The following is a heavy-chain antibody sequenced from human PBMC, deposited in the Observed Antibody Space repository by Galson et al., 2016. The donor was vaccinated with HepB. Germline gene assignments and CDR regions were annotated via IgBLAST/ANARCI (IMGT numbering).Heavy chain of an antibody. CDR2: IYPGDSDT. CDR1: GYSFSIYW. CDR3: ARGLGRTAYYFDL. D-gene: IGHD3/OR15-3a*01. Sequence: QSGAEVKKPGESLKISCKGSGYSFSIYWIGWVRQMPGKGLEWMGIIYPGDSDTRYSPSFQGQVTVSADKSINTAYLQWSSLKASDTAMDYGARGLGRTAYYFDLWGQGTLVTVAS. V-gene: IGHV5-51*01. J-gene: IGHJ4*02.